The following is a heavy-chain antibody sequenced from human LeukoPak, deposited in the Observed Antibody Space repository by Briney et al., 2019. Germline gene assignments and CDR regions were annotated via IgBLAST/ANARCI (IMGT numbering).Heavy chain of an antibody. V-gene: IGHV3-23*01. CDR2: ISGSGGST. Sequence: GGSLRLSCAASGFTFSSHSMNWVRQAPGKGLEWVSVISGSGGSTYYADSVKGRFTISRDNSKNTVYLEMNSLRAEDTAVYYCAKRGYSSSWLSFFDSWGQGTLVTVSS. D-gene: IGHD6-13*01. J-gene: IGHJ4*02. CDR3: AKRGYSSSWLSFFDS. CDR1: GFTFSSHS.